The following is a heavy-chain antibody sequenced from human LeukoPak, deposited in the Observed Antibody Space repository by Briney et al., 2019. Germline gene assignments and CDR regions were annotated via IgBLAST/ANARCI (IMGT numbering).Heavy chain of an antibody. D-gene: IGHD6-6*01. CDR2: IIPIFGTA. CDR3: ARPTYSSSYYFDY. V-gene: IGHV1-69*13. CDR1: GGTFSSYA. J-gene: IGHJ4*02. Sequence: ALVKVSCKASGGTFSSYAISWVRQAPGQGLEWMGGIIPIFGTANYAQKFQGRVTITADESTSTAYMELSSLRSEDTAVYYCARPTYSSSYYFDYWGQGTLVTVSS.